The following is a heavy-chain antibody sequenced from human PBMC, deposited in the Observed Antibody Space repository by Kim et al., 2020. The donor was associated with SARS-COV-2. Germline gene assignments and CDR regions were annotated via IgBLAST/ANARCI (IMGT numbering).Heavy chain of an antibody. V-gene: IGHV1-3*01. J-gene: IGHJ3*02. CDR1: GFTFTNYV. Sequence: ASVKVSCKASGFTFTNYVIHWVRQAPGQRLEWMGWINAGNGNTKYSQKFQGRVTITRDSSASAAYMELSSPRSEDTAIYYCGRGEIGYCSSTTCSDAFDIWGQGTMVTVSS. D-gene: IGHD2-2*01. CDR3: GRGEIGYCSSTTCSDAFDI. CDR2: INAGNGNT.